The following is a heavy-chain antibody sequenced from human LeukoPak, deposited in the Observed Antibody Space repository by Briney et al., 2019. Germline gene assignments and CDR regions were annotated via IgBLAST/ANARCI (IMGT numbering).Heavy chain of an antibody. CDR3: ARGLSVVTAIGAFGI. J-gene: IGHJ3*02. CDR2: FDPEDGET. D-gene: IGHD2-21*02. V-gene: IGHV1-24*01. CDR1: GYTLTELS. Sequence: ASVKVSCKVSGYTLTELSMHWVRQAPGKGLEWMGGFDPEDGETIYAQKFQGRVTMTEDTSTSTAYMELRSLRSDDTAVYYCARGLSVVTAIGAFGIWGQGTMVTVSS.